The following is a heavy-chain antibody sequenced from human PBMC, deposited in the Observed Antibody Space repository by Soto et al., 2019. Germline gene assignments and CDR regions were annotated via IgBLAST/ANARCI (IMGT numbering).Heavy chain of an antibody. D-gene: IGHD2-15*01. J-gene: IGHJ3*02. Sequence: AGGSMRLSCAASGFTFSISWVSWACQAPGKGLEWVANIKQDGNEKYYVDSVKGRFTISRDNAKNSLYLQMNSLRAEDTAVYYCARDLDQGCSGGSCYSTGAFDMWGQGTVVTVSS. V-gene: IGHV3-7*01. CDR2: IKQDGNEK. CDR1: GFTFSISW. CDR3: ARDLDQGCSGGSCYSTGAFDM.